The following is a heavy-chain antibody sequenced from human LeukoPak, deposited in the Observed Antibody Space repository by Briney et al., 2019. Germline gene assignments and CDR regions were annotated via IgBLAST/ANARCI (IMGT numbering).Heavy chain of an antibody. CDR1: GYSFSSNYF. V-gene: IGHV4-38-2*01. J-gene: IGHJ4*02. D-gene: IGHD4-11*01. CDR3: ARINTVKATFDY. Sequence: PSETLSLTCSVSGYSFSSNYFWGWIRQPPGGGLEWIATISHSGTTYYNPSLKSRVTISIDTSKNPFSLRLSSVTAADTAVYYCARINTVKATFDYWGQGTLVTVSS. CDR2: ISHSGTT.